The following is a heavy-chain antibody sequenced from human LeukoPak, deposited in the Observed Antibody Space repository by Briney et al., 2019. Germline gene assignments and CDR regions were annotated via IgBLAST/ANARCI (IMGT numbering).Heavy chain of an antibody. CDR2: INHSGST. V-gene: IGHV4-34*01. D-gene: IGHD5-18*01. J-gene: IGHJ5*02. Sequence: SETLSLTCAVYGGSFSGYYWSWIRQPPGKGLEWIGEINHSGSTNYNPSLKSRVTISVDTSKNQFSLKLSSVTAADTAVYYCARGIGGYSYGPADWFGTGGQGTLVTVS. CDR3: ARGIGGYSYGPADWFGT. CDR1: GGSFSGYY.